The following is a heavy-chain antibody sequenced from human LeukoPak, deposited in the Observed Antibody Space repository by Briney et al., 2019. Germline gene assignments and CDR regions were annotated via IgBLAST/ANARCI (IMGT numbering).Heavy chain of an antibody. Sequence: SETLSLTCTVSGGSISSYYWSWIRQPAGKGLEWIGRIYTSGSTNYNPSLKSRVTISVDTSKNQFSLKLSSVTAADTAVYYCARDLGYSSSWYPTTLASVGFDPWGQGTLVTVSS. V-gene: IGHV4-4*07. CDR1: GGSISSYY. CDR2: IYTSGST. D-gene: IGHD6-13*01. J-gene: IGHJ5*02. CDR3: ARDLGYSSSWYPTTLASVGFDP.